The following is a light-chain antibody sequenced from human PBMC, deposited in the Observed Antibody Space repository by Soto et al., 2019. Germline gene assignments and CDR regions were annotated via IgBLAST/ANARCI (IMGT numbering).Light chain of an antibody. CDR3: QTWDTGARVV. Sequence: QSVLTQSPSASASLGASVKLTCTLSSGHSSYAIAWHQQQPEKGPRYLMKLSSDGSHSKGDGIPDRFPGSSSGAERYLTISSLQSEDEADYYCQTWDTGARVVFGGGTKLTV. CDR2: LSSDGSH. CDR1: SGHSSYA. V-gene: IGLV4-69*01. J-gene: IGLJ2*01.